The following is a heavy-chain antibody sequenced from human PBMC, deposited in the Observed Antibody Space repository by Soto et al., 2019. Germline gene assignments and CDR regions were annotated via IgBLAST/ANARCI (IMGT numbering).Heavy chain of an antibody. CDR3: ARVPPRWLQFEI. CDR2: IIPIFGTA. J-gene: IGHJ4*02. Sequence: QVQLVQSGAEVKKPGSTVKVSCKASGGTFSSYAISWVRQAPGQGLEWMGGIIPIFGTANYTQKFQGRVTITADKSTSTAYMELSSLRSEDTAVYYCARVPPRWLQFEIWGQGTLVTVSS. CDR1: GGTFSSYA. V-gene: IGHV1-69*06. D-gene: IGHD5-12*01.